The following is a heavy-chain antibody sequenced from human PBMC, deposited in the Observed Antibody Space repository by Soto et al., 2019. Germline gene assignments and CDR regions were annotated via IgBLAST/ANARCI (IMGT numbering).Heavy chain of an antibody. CDR1: SGSRNAGNW. J-gene: IGHJ4*02. D-gene: IGHD3-16*01. CDR3: AQSWLYFDYYERRAYAVHS. V-gene: IGHV4-4*02. Sequence: SEPLSVTCAGSSGSRNAGNWWAWLRRSPRTGLEWIGEMHHSGSTNCNPSIKPRATISMDKSKNQFSLSLTSVTAADSALYYGAQSWLYFDYYERRAYAVHSWGQGGPATVS. CDR2: MHHSGST.